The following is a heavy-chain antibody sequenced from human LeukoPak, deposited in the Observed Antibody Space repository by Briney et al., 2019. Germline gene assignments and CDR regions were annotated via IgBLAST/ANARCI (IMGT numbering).Heavy chain of an antibody. Sequence: SETLSLTCTVSGGSVSSGSYYWSWIRQPPGKGLEWIGYIYYSGSTNYNPSLKSRVTMSVDTSKNQFSLKLSSVTAADTAVYYCARVRYFDSRYFGLWGRGTLVTVSS. CDR2: IYYSGST. V-gene: IGHV4-61*01. CDR1: GGSVSSGSYY. J-gene: IGHJ2*01. CDR3: ARVRYFDSRYFGL. D-gene: IGHD3-9*01.